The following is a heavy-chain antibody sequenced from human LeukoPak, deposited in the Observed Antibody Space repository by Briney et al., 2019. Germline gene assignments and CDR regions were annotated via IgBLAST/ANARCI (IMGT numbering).Heavy chain of an antibody. CDR2: IRYDGSNK. V-gene: IGHV3-30*02. CDR3: ARDQVGSSSWYNWFDP. J-gene: IGHJ5*02. D-gene: IGHD6-13*01. CDR1: GFTFSSYG. Sequence: GGSLRLSCAASGFTFSSYGMHWVRQAPGKGLEWVAFIRYDGSNKYYADSVKGRFTISRDNSKNTLYLQMNSLRAEDTAVYYCARDQVGSSSWYNWFDPWGQGTLVTVSS.